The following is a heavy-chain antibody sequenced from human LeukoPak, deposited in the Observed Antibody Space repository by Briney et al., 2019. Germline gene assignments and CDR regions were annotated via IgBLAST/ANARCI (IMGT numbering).Heavy chain of an antibody. CDR3: ARGFGSLDY. J-gene: IGHJ4*02. D-gene: IGHD3-3*01. CDR1: GFTFSSYA. CDR2: ISGSGGST. V-gene: IGHV3-23*01. Sequence: GGSLRLSCAASGFTFSSYAMSWVRQAPGKGLEWVSAISGSGGSTYYADSVKGRFTISRDNAKNSLYLQMNSLRAEDTAVYYCARGFGSLDYWGQGTLVTVSS.